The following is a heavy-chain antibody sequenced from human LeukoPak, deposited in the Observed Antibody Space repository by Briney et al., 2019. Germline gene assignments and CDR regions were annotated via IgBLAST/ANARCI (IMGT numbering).Heavy chain of an antibody. J-gene: IGHJ6*04. CDR3: ARGGDSYYYYYGMDV. V-gene: IGHV4-4*07. D-gene: IGHD7-27*01. Sequence: SETLSLTCTASGGSISSYYWSWIRQPAGKGLEWIGRIYTSGSTNYNPSLKSRVTMSVDTSKNQFSLKLSSVTAADTAVYYCARGGDSYYYYYGMDVWGEGTTVTVSS. CDR2: IYTSGST. CDR1: GGSISSYY.